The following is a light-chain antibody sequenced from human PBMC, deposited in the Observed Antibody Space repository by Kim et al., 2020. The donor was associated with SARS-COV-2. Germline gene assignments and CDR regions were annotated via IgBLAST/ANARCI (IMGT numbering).Light chain of an antibody. V-gene: IGKV3-20*01. J-gene: IGKJ2*01. CDR2: GAS. CDR3: QQDTRSPPAHT. CDR1: QSLSSEY. Sequence: PGERAPLSCRASQSLSSEYLAWYQQTSGQPPRLLIFGASSRAAGIPDRFSGSGSGTDFTLTISRLEPEDFAVCYCQQDTRSPPAHTFGQGTKLEIK.